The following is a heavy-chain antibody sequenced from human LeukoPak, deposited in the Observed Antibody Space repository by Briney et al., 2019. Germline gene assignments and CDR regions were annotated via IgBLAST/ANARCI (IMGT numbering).Heavy chain of an antibody. V-gene: IGHV3-23*01. J-gene: IGHJ3*02. CDR3: AKGVLTDPAFDI. CDR2: ISGSGGST. CDR1: GFTFSNYG. Sequence: GGSLRLSCAASGFTFSNYGMSWVRQAPGKGLEWVSAISGSGGSTYYADSVKGRFTISRDNSKNTLYLQMNSLRAEDTAVYYCAKGVLTDPAFDIWGQGTMVTVSS. D-gene: IGHD2/OR15-2a*01.